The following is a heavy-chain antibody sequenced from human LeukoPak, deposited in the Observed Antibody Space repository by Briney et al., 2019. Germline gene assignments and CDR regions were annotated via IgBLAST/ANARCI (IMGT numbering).Heavy chain of an antibody. Sequence: ASVKVSCKASEYTFTSYDVNWVRQATGQGLEWMGWMNPNSGNTGYAQKFQGRVTFTRNTSISTAYMELSSLKSEDTAVYYCARGKAVAGSRDEYNYEVRILGYWGQGTLVTVSS. CDR3: ARGKAVAGSRDEYNYEVRILGY. CDR1: EYTFTSYD. J-gene: IGHJ4*02. D-gene: IGHD5-24*01. V-gene: IGHV1-8*01. CDR2: MNPNSGNT.